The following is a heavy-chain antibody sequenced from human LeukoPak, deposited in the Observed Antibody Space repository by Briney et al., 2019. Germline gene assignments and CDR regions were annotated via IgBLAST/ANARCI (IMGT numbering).Heavy chain of an antibody. V-gene: IGHV3-30*03. J-gene: IGHJ3*02. D-gene: IGHD3-10*01. CDR1: GFTFSSYG. Sequence: SGGSLRLSCAASGFTFSSYGMHWVRQAPGKGVEWVAVISYDGSNKYYADSVKGRFTISRDNSKNTLYLQMNSLRAEDTAVYYCAQRGVIGAFDIWGQGTMVTVSS. CDR2: ISYDGSNK. CDR3: AQRGVIGAFDI.